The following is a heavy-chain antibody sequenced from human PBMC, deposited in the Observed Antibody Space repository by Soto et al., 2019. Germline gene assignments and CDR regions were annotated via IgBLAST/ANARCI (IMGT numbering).Heavy chain of an antibody. CDR1: GGSISSGGYY. CDR2: IYYSGST. Sequence: QVQLQESGPGLVKPSQTLSLTCTVSGGSISSGGYYWSWIRQHPGKGLEWIGYIYYSGSTYYNPSRKGRVTISVDTPKNQFSLKLRSVTAADTAVYYCAIYDSSGSRGFQHWGQGTLVTVSS. CDR3: AIYDSSGSRGFQH. V-gene: IGHV4-31*03. J-gene: IGHJ1*01. D-gene: IGHD3-22*01.